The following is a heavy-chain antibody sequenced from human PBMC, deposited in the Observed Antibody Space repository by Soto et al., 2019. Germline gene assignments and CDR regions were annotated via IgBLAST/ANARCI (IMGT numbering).Heavy chain of an antibody. J-gene: IGHJ6*02. D-gene: IGHD2-2*01. Sequence: QVQLQQSGPGLVKPSGTLSLTCFVSGDSINNTYWWSWVRQAPEKGLEWIGEIYHTGGRSYVQSLMGRITLSVDMSKKQCFHKLTSVTAADTVVYYWARAVYCTTANCWVDFHYYNIDVWGQGTAVTVSS. V-gene: IGHV4-4*02. CDR1: GDSINNTYW. CDR3: ARAVYCTTANCWVDFHYYNIDV. CDR2: IYHTGGR.